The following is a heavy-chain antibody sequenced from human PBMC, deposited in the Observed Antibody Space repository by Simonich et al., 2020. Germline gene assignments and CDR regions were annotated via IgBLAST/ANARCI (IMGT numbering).Heavy chain of an antibody. Sequence: QVQLQQWGAGLLKPSETLSLTCAVYGGSFSGYYWSWIRQPPGKGLGWIGEINHSGSTTYNPSLKSRVTISVDTSKNQFSLKLSSVTAADTAVYYCARVGYSNYYYYGMDVWGQGTTVTVSS. J-gene: IGHJ6*02. CDR2: INHSGST. CDR1: GGSFSGYY. CDR3: ARVGYSNYYYYGMDV. V-gene: IGHV4-34*01. D-gene: IGHD6-13*01.